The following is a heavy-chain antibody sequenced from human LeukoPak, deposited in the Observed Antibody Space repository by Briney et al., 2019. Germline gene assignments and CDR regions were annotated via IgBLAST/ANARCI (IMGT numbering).Heavy chain of an antibody. CDR2: IIPIFGTA. J-gene: IGHJ3*02. V-gene: IGHV1-69*05. CDR1: GGTFSSYA. CDR3: ARVYDSTVDDAFDI. Sequence: SVKVSCKASGGTFSSYAISWVRQAPGQGLEWMGSIIPIFGTANYAQKFQGRVTITTDESTSTAYMELSSLRSEDTAVYYCARVYDSTVDDAFDIWGQGTMVTVSS. D-gene: IGHD3-22*01.